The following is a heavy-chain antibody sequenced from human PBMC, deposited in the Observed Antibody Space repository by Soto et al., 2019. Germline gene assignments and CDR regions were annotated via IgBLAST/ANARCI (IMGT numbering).Heavy chain of an antibody. CDR2: IRNRPNGYTT. V-gene: IGHV3-72*01. CDR3: TSPLSGDNYGFDY. Sequence: EVQLVESGGGLVQPGGSLRLSCVASGLIFSDHYMDWVRRAPGKGLEWVGRIRNRPNGYTTEYAASVRGRFSISSDDSKNSVFLQMNGLNTGDTAVYYCTSPLSGDNYGFDYWGPGTLVTVSS. D-gene: IGHD5-18*01. CDR1: GLIFSDHY. J-gene: IGHJ4*02.